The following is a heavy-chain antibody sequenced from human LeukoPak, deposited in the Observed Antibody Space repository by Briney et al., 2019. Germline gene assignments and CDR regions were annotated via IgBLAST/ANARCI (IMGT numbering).Heavy chain of an antibody. CDR1: GFTFSSYW. CDR2: MASDGSNI. V-gene: IGHV3-30*03. D-gene: IGHD3-3*01. Sequence: PGGSLRLSCAASGFTFSSYWMSWVRQAPGKGLEWVAVMASDGSNIYYAGSVTGRFTISRDNPTDTLYLQMNSLTAEDTALYYCARATDRSYDDFWSGYFSSFDYWGQGTLVTVSS. CDR3: ARATDRSYDDFWSGYFSSFDY. J-gene: IGHJ4*02.